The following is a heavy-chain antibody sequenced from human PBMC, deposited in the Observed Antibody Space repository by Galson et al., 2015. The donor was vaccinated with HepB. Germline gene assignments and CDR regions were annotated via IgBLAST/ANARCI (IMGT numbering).Heavy chain of an antibody. Sequence: SLRLSCAASGFTFSDYYMSWIRQAPGKGLEWVSYISSSGSTIYYADSVKGRFTISRDNAKNSLYLQMNSLRAEDTAVYYCARDRRSGWEFQYYYYYYGMDVCGPGTTVTVSS. CDR3: ARDRRSGWEFQYYYYYYGMDV. V-gene: IGHV3-11*01. D-gene: IGHD6-19*01. CDR1: GFTFSDYY. J-gene: IGHJ6*02. CDR2: ISSSGSTI.